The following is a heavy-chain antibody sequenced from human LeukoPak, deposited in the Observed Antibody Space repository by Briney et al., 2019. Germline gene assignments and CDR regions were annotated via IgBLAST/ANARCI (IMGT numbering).Heavy chain of an antibody. CDR1: GGSISSYY. D-gene: IGHD4-17*01. J-gene: IGHJ4*02. V-gene: IGHV4-59*12. CDR3: ASTTSRGYGDYESENDY. Sequence: SETLSLTCTVSGGSISSYYWSWIRQPPGKGLEWIGYIYYSGSTNYNPSLKSRVTISVDTSKNQFSLKLSSVTAADTAVYYCASTTSRGYGDYESENDYWGQGTLVTVSS. CDR2: IYYSGST.